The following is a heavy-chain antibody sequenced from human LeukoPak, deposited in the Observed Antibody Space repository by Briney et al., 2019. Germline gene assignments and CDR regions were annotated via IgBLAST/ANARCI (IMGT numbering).Heavy chain of an antibody. CDR2: ISAYNGNT. D-gene: IGHD6-13*01. Sequence: ASVKVSCKASGYTFTSYGISWVRQAPGQGLEWMGWISAYNGNTNYAQKLQGRVTMTTDTSTSTAYMELRSLRSDDTAVYYRATDHSSWSNYYYYGMDVWGQGTTVTVSS. J-gene: IGHJ6*02. CDR1: GYTFTSYG. CDR3: ATDHSSWSNYYYYGMDV. V-gene: IGHV1-18*01.